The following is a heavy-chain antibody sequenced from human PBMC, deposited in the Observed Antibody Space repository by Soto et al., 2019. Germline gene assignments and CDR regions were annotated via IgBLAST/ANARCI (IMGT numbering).Heavy chain of an antibody. V-gene: IGHV3-30-3*01. CDR1: GFTFSSYA. CDR2: ISYDGSNK. J-gene: IGHJ5*02. D-gene: IGHD6-6*01. CDR3: ASIGAVAARRGNWFDP. Sequence: LRLSCAASGFTFSSYAMHWVRQAPGKGLEWVAVISYDGSNKYYADSVKGRFTISRDNSKNTLYLQMNSLRAEDTAVYYCASIGAVAARRGNWFDPWGQGTLVTVSS.